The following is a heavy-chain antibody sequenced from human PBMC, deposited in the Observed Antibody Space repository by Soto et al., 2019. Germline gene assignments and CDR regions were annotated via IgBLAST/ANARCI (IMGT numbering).Heavy chain of an antibody. CDR1: GFTFTSSA. CDR3: AADYMPARHYDSSGYLSDAFDI. CDR2: IVVGSGNT. J-gene: IGHJ3*02. D-gene: IGHD3-22*01. Sequence: ASVKVSCKASGFTFTSSAVQWVRQARGQRLEWIGWIVVGSGNTNYAQKFQERVTITMDMSTSTAYMELSSLRSEGTAVYYCAADYMPARHYDSSGYLSDAFDIWGQGTMVTVSS. V-gene: IGHV1-58*01.